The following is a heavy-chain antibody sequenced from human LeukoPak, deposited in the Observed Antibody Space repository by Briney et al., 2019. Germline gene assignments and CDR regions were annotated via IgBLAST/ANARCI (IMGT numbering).Heavy chain of an antibody. V-gene: IGHV3-30*02. J-gene: IGHJ4*02. CDR2: IRYDGSNK. Sequence: PGGSLRLSCAASGFTFSSYGMHWVRQAPGRGLEWVAFIRYDGSNKYYADSVKGRFTISRDNSKNTLYLQMNGLRAEDTAVYYCAKPRDYYDSSGSDYWGQGTLVTVSS. CDR1: GFTFSSYG. CDR3: AKPRDYYDSSGSDY. D-gene: IGHD3-22*01.